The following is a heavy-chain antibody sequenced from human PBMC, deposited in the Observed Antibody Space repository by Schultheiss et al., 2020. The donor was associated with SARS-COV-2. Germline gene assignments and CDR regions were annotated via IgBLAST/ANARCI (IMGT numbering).Heavy chain of an antibody. J-gene: IGHJ4*02. V-gene: IGHV3-15*01. CDR2: IKSKTDGGTT. CDR1: GFTFSDYY. CDR3: ITGNYDFWSGSYWPYYFDY. D-gene: IGHD3-3*01. Sequence: GESLKISCAASGFTFSDYYMTWVRQAPGRGLEWVGRIKSKTDGGTTDYAAPVKGRFTISRDDSKNTLSLQMINLKTEDTAVYYCITGNYDFWSGSYWPYYFDYWGQGTLVTVSS.